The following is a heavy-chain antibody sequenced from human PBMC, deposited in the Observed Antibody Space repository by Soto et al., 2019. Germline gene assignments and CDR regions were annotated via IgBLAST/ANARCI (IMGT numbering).Heavy chain of an antibody. CDR2: IIPILGIA. Sequence: QVQLVQSGAEVKKPGSSVKVSCKASGGTFSSYTIIWVRQAPGQGLEWMGRIIPILGIANYAQKFQGRVTITADKSTSTAYMELSSLRSEDTAVYYCARDRYCSGGSCYSDDAFDIWGQGTMVTVSS. J-gene: IGHJ3*02. CDR3: ARDRYCSGGSCYSDDAFDI. D-gene: IGHD2-15*01. CDR1: GGTFSSYT. V-gene: IGHV1-69*08.